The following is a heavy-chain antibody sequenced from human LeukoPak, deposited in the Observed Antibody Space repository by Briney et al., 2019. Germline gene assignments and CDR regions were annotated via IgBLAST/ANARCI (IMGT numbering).Heavy chain of an antibody. V-gene: IGHV3-7*01. CDR2: IKQDGSEK. Sequence: PGGSLRLSCAASGFTFSSYWMSGVRQAPGKGGEWVANIKQDGSEKYYVDSVKGRFTISRDNAKNSLYLQMNSLRAEDTAVYYCASGGYSYGLDYWGQGTLVTVSS. J-gene: IGHJ4*02. D-gene: IGHD5-18*01. CDR1: GFTFSSYW. CDR3: ASGGYSYGLDY.